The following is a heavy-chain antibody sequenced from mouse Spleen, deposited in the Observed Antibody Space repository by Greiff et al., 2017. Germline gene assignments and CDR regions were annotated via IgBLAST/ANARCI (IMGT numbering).Heavy chain of an antibody. D-gene: IGHD1-2*01. CDR1: GYTFTSYW. CDR2: IYPSDSYT. Sequence: QVQLQQPGAELVRPGASVKLSCKASGYTFTSYWINWVKQRPGQGLEWIGNIYPSDSYTNYNQKFKDKATLTVDKSSSTAYMQLSSPTSEDSAVYYCTRRFHYYGHWYFDVWGAGTTVTVSS. J-gene: IGHJ1*01. CDR3: TRRFHYYGHWYFDV. V-gene: IGHV1-69*02.